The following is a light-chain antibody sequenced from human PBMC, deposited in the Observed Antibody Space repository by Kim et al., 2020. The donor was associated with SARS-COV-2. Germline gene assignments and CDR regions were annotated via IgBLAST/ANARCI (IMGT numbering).Light chain of an antibody. CDR1: QSISTY. CDR3: QQRST. J-gene: IGKJ3*01. V-gene: IGKV1-39*01. Sequence: SSLSASVGDRVTLTCRASQSISTYLNWYQQKPGKAPKLLIYAASSLQTGVPSRFSGSGSGTDFTLTISSLQPQDFATYYCQQRSTFGPGTKVDIK. CDR2: AAS.